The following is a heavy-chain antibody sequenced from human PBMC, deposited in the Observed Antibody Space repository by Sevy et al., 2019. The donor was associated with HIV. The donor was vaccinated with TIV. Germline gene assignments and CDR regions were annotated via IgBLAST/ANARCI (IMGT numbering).Heavy chain of an antibody. J-gene: IGHJ6*02. Sequence: GGSLRLSCVASGFTFSSYAMSWVRQAPGKGLEWVSTIRGSGGSTYYADSVKGRFTISRDNSKNTLYFQMNSLRAEDTAVYYCHGDYDSSQLASYYYYGMDVWGQGTTVTVSS. D-gene: IGHD3-22*01. CDR1: GFTFSSYA. V-gene: IGHV3-23*01. CDR2: IRGSGGST. CDR3: HGDYDSSQLASYYYYGMDV.